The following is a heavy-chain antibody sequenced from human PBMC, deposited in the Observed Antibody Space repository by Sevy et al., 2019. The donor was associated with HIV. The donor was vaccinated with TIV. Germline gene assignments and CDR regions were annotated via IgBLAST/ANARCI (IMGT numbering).Heavy chain of an antibody. V-gene: IGHV4-30-4*01. Sequence: SETLSLTCTVSGGSISSGDYYWSWIRQPPGKGLEWIGYIYYSGSTYYNPSLKSRFTISVDTSKNQFSLKLSSVTAADTAVYYCARDLLYYYDSSGYYTYYYYGMDVWGQGTTVTVSS. CDR1: GGSISSGDYY. CDR3: ARDLLYYYDSSGYYTYYYYGMDV. J-gene: IGHJ6*02. D-gene: IGHD3-22*01. CDR2: IYYSGST.